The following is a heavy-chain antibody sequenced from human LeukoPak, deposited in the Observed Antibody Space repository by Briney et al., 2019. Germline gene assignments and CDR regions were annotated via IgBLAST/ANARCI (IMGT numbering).Heavy chain of an antibody. D-gene: IGHD1-26*01. CDR3: ALGFHDVWEL. V-gene: IGHV4-4*02. CDR1: SGSIASTTW. Sequence: IPSETLSLTCAVSSGSIASTTWWSWVRQPPGKGLGWIGEINHSGNTYYSPSLKSRVTISVDTSDNQFSLTLTSVTAADTAVYYCALGFHDVWELWGQGTLVTVSS. J-gene: IGHJ1*01. CDR2: INHSGNT.